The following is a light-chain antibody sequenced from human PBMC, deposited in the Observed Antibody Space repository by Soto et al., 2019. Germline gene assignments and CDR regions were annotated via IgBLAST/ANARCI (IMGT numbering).Light chain of an antibody. CDR1: HTVTSN. Sequence: EILMTQSPATLSVSPGERATLSCRASHTVTSNLAWYQQKPGQAPRLLIYGASTRATGIPARFSGSGSGTEFTLPIYSLQSEDFAVYYCQQYNYWPRTFGQGTKVEIK. J-gene: IGKJ1*01. CDR3: QQYNYWPRT. CDR2: GAS. V-gene: IGKV3-15*01.